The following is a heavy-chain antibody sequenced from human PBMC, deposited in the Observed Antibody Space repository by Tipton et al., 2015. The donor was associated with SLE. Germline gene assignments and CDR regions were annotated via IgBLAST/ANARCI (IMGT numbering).Heavy chain of an antibody. D-gene: IGHD4-17*01. CDR3: ARHYGDYGYFQH. CDR2: IFYIGRT. CDR1: GGSISDYH. V-gene: IGHV4-59*12. Sequence: PGLVKPSETLSLTCTVSGGSISDYHWSWIRQPPGKRLEWIGHIFYIGRTNYNPALKSRVTISVDTSKNQFSLKVSSVTAADTAVYYCARHYGDYGYFQHWGQGTLVTVSS. J-gene: IGHJ1*01.